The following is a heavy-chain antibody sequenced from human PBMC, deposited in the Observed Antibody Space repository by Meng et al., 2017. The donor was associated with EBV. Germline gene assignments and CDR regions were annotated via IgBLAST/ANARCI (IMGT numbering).Heavy chain of an antibody. D-gene: IGHD3-10*01. CDR3: ASESGRGYTPDY. CDR2: FLPRLGAP. CDR1: GGPFRYYA. V-gene: IGHV1-69*01. Sequence: QVWLVQSAVGGKKPGSSVKASCKTSGGPFRYYAISWVRQAPGQGLEWLGGFLPRLGAPNYAQKFHGRVKITADESTSTHYMDLSSLRSEDTAIYYCASESGRGYTPDYWGQGTLVTVSS. J-gene: IGHJ4*02.